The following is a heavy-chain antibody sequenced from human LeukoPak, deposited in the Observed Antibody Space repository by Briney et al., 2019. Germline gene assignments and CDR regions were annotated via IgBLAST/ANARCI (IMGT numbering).Heavy chain of an antibody. V-gene: IGHV4-59*08. CDR1: GGSISSYY. Sequence: SETLSLTCTVSGGSISSYYWSWIRRPPGKGLEWIGYIYYSGSTNYNPSLKSRVTISVDTSKNQFSLKLSSVTAADTAVYYCARHRDYDILTGYDYWGQGTLVTVSS. D-gene: IGHD3-9*01. J-gene: IGHJ4*02. CDR2: IYYSGST. CDR3: ARHRDYDILTGYDY.